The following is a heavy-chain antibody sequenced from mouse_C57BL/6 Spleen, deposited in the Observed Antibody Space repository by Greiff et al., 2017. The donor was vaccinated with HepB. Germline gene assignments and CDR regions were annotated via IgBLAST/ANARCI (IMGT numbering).Heavy chain of an antibody. V-gene: IGHV1-76*01. D-gene: IGHD1-1*01. Sequence: QVQLQQSGAELVRPGASVKLSCKASGYTFTDYYINWVKQRPGQGLEWIARIYPGSGNTYYNEKFKGKATLTAEKSSSTAYMQLSSLTSEDSAVYFCARDCGRVKYFDVWGTGTTVTVSS. J-gene: IGHJ1*03. CDR2: IYPGSGNT. CDR3: ARDCGRVKYFDV. CDR1: GYTFTDYY.